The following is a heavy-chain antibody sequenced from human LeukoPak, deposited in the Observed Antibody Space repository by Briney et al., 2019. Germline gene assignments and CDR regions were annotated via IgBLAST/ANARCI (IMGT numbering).Heavy chain of an antibody. Sequence: ASVKVSCKASGYTFTSYGISWVRQAPGQRLEWMGRINAGNGNTKYSQKFQGRVTITRDTSASTAYMELSSLRSEDTAVYYCARDDSSGWYAFDYWGQGTLVTVSS. CDR1: GYTFTSYG. CDR3: ARDDSSGWYAFDY. D-gene: IGHD6-19*01. V-gene: IGHV1-3*01. J-gene: IGHJ4*02. CDR2: INAGNGNT.